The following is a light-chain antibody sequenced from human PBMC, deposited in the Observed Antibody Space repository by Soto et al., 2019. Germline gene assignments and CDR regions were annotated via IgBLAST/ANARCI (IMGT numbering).Light chain of an antibody. CDR1: QSVTSGY. Sequence: IMLTQSPGTLSLYPGEIATLSCRASQSVTSGYLAWYQQKPGQAPRLLIYGASSRATGIPDRFSGSGSGTDFTLTISRLEPEDFTVYYCQLDGSLPRTFGQGAKVDIK. J-gene: IGKJ1*01. CDR3: QLDGSLPRT. CDR2: GAS. V-gene: IGKV3-20*01.